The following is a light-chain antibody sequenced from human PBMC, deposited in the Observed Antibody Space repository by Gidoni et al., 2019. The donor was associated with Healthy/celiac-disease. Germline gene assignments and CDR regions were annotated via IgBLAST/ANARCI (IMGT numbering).Light chain of an antibody. Sequence: DIVMTQSPATLSVSPGERATLSCRSSQSVSSNLAWFQQKPGQAPRLLIYGASSRATGIPARFSGSGSGTEFPLTISSLQSEDFAVYYCQQYNNWLTFGQGTKVEIK. V-gene: IGKV3-15*01. CDR3: QQYNNWLT. J-gene: IGKJ1*01. CDR2: GAS. CDR1: QSVSSN.